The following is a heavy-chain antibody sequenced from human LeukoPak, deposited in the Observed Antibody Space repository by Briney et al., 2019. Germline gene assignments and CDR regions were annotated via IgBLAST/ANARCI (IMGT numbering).Heavy chain of an antibody. V-gene: IGHV4-39*07. D-gene: IGHD6-13*01. CDR3: ARGNRFFSSSWYFWFDP. J-gene: IGHJ5*02. Sequence: PSETLSLTCTVSGGSISSSSYYWGWIRQPPGKGLEWIGSIYYSGSTYYNPSLKSRVTISVDTSKNQFSLKLSSVTAADTAVYYCARGNRFFSSSWYFWFDPWGQGTLVTVSS. CDR1: GGSISSSSYY. CDR2: IYYSGST.